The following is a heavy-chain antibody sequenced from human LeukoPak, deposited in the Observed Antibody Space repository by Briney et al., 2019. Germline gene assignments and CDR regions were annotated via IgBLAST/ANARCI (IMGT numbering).Heavy chain of an antibody. CDR1: GFTFSTYE. Sequence: GGSLRLSCAASGFTFSTYEMNWVRQAPGKELEWVSYISSSGSTIYYADSVKGRFTISRDNAKNSLYLQMNSLRAEDTAVYYCARVGAYAAVNCWGQGTLVTVSS. D-gene: IGHD3-16*01. V-gene: IGHV3-48*03. J-gene: IGHJ4*02. CDR2: ISSSGSTI. CDR3: ARVGAYAAVNC.